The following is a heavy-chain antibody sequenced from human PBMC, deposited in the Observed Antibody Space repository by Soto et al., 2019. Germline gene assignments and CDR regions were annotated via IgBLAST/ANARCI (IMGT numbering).Heavy chain of an antibody. CDR3: ARLTLASREAVAATYWYFDL. Sequence: SETLSLTCPVSGGSLSSYYWSWIRQPPGKGLEWIAYIYYSGSTNYNPSLKSRVTISVDTPKNQFSLKLSSVTAADTAVYYCARLTLASREAVAATYWYFDLWGRGTLVTVSS. J-gene: IGHJ2*01. V-gene: IGHV4-59*08. D-gene: IGHD6-19*01. CDR1: GGSLSSYY. CDR2: IYYSGST.